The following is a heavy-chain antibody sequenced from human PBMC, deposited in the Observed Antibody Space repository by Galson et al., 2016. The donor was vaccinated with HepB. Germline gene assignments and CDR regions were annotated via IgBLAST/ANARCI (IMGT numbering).Heavy chain of an antibody. J-gene: IGHJ3*02. CDR2: MSSDGSNA. CDR3: ARSEAVADPFDI. D-gene: IGHD6-19*01. Sequence: SLRLSCAASGFTFSSYTVHWVRQSPGKGLEWVALMSSDGSNAYYADSVNGRFTISRDTSNYTKYLQMNSLRPDDTAVYYCARSEAVADPFDIWGQGTKVTVSS. V-gene: IGHV3-30*04. CDR1: GFTFSSYT.